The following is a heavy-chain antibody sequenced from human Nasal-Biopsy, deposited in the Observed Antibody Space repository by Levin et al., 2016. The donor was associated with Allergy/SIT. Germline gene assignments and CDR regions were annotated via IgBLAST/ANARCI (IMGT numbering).Heavy chain of an antibody. CDR3: VGRVGNY. V-gene: IGHV3-30*14. Sequence: GGSLRLSCEASGFTFSSYDVNWVRQAPGKGLEWVARLSYDGYNKYYADSVRGRFTISRDTSNNTLFLQMNSLTTDDTAVYYCVGRVGNYWGQGTLVTVSS. J-gene: IGHJ4*02. CDR1: GFTFSSYD. CDR2: LSYDGYNK. D-gene: IGHD1-26*01.